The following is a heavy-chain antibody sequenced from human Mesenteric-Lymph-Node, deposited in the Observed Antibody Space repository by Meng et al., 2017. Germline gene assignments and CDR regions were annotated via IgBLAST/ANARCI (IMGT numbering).Heavy chain of an antibody. V-gene: IGHV1-69*06. CDR2: IIPIFGTA. Sequence: SVKVSCKASGGTFSSYAISWVRQAPGQGLEWRGGIIPIFGTANYAQKFQGRVTITADKSTSTAYMELSSLRSEDRAVYYCAREGRDFSAAPYFDYWGQGTLVTVSS. D-gene: IGHD6-25*01. CDR3: AREGRDFSAAPYFDY. J-gene: IGHJ4*02. CDR1: GGTFSSYA.